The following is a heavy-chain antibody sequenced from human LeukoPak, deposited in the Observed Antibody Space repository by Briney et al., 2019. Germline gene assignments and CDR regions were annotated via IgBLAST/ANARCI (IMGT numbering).Heavy chain of an antibody. V-gene: IGHV4-39*01. J-gene: IGHJ5*02. Sequence: SETLSLTCTVSGGSISSSSYYWGWIRQPPGKGLEWIGSIYYSGSTYYNPSLKSRVTISVDMSKNQFSLKLSSVTAADTAVYYCARRRDGYSPPNWFDPWGQGTLVTVSS. CDR3: ARRRDGYSPPNWFDP. D-gene: IGHD5-24*01. CDR1: GGSISSSSYY. CDR2: IYYSGST.